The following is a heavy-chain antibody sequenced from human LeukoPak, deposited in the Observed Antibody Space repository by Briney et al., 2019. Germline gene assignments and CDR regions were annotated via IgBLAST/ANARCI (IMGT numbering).Heavy chain of an antibody. D-gene: IGHD6-13*01. J-gene: IGHJ4*02. Sequence: ASVKVSCKASGYAFPHYGVQWVRQAPGQTLEWMGWINAGNGDDTKYSQKFQARLTMTTDTSATTAYMELNSLRSEDTAVYYCARSGSNWSCDSWGRGTLVTVSS. V-gene: IGHV1-3*01. CDR2: INAGNGDDT. CDR3: ARSGSNWSCDS. CDR1: GYAFPHYG.